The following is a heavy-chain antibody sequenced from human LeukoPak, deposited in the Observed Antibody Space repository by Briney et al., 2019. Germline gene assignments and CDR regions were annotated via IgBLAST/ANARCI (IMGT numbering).Heavy chain of an antibody. V-gene: IGHV3-7*04. Sequence: GGSLRLSCAASGFTFSSYWMSWVRQAPGKGLEWVANIKQDGSEKYYVDSVKGRFTISRDNAKNSLYLQMNSPRAEDTAVYYCARVLLELAYYYGMDVWGQGTTVTVSS. CDR3: ARVLLELAYYYGMDV. CDR2: IKQDGSEK. J-gene: IGHJ6*02. D-gene: IGHD1-7*01. CDR1: GFTFSSYW.